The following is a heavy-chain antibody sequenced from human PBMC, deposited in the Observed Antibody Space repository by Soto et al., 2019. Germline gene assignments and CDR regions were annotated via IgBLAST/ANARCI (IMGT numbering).Heavy chain of an antibody. CDR1: GYTLTELS. CDR2: FDPEDGET. D-gene: IGHD6-19*01. J-gene: IGHJ4*02. V-gene: IGHV1-24*01. CDR3: ATVSSWPPVVAVAGTWSGEEYFDY. Sequence: ASVKVSCKVSGYTLTELSMHWVRQAPGKGLEWMGGFDPEDGETIYAQKFQGRVTMTEDTSTDTAYMELSSLRSEDTAVYYCATVSSWPPVVAVAGTWSGEEYFDYWGKGTLVTVSS.